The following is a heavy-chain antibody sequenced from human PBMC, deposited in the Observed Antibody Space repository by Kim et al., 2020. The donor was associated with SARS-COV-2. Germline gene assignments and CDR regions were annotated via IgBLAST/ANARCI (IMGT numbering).Heavy chain of an antibody. CDR1: GGSISDSNYY. CDR3: ARRGGTSWSSTFDY. D-gene: IGHD6-13*01. V-gene: IGHV4-39*01. Sequence: SETLSLTCTVSGGSISDSNYYWAWIRQPPGKDLEWIGSIYFSGSISHYNPSLKSRVTISIDTSKNQFFVRLSSVTAADTAVYYCARRGGTSWSSTFDYWGQGTLVTVSS. CDR2: IYFSGSIS. J-gene: IGHJ4*02.